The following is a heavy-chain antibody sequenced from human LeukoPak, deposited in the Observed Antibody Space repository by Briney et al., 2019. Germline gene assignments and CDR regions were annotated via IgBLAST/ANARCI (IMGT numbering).Heavy chain of an antibody. V-gene: IGHV4-39*07. CDR2: IYYSGST. J-gene: IGHJ4*02. Sequence: SETLSLTCTVSGGSISSSSYYWGWIRQPPGKGLEWIGSIYYSGSTYYNPSLKSRVTISVDTSKNQFSLKLSSVTAADTAVYYCARVQVATRFLFDYWGQGTLVTVSS. D-gene: IGHD5-12*01. CDR1: GGSISSSSYY. CDR3: ARVQVATRFLFDY.